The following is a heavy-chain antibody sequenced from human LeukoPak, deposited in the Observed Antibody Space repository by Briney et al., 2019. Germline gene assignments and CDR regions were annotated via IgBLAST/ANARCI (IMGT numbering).Heavy chain of an antibody. V-gene: IGHV4-59*01. J-gene: IGHJ3*02. Sequence: SETLSLTCTVSGGSISSYYWSWIRQPPGKGLEWIGYIYYSGSTNYNPSLKSRVTISVDTSKNQFSLKPSSVTAADTAVYYCARSPITPGAFDIWGQGTMVTVSS. D-gene: IGHD5-12*01. CDR1: GGSISSYY. CDR3: ARSPITPGAFDI. CDR2: IYYSGST.